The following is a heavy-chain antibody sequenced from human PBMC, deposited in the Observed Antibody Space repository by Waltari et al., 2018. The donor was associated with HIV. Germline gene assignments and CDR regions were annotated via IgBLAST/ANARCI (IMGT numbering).Heavy chain of an antibody. CDR1: GYTFTSYD. D-gene: IGHD3-22*01. CDR3: ARAQTYYYDSSGYMVDP. V-gene: IGHV1-8*01. CDR2: MNPNSGNT. Sequence: QVQLVQSGAEVKKPGASVKVSCTASGYTFTSYDINWVRQATGQGLEWMGWMNPNSGNTGYAQKFQGRVTMTRNTSISTAYMELSSLRSEDTAVYYCARAQTYYYDSSGYMVDPWGQGTLVTVSS. J-gene: IGHJ5*02.